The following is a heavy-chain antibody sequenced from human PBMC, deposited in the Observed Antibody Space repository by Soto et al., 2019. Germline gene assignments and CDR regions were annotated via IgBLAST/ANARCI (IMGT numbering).Heavy chain of an antibody. CDR1: GGTFSSYA. D-gene: IGHD1-7*01. CDR2: IIPIFATA. V-gene: IGHV1-69*01. Sequence: QVQLVQSGAEVKKPGSSGKFSCKSSGGTFSSYAISWVRQAPGQGLEWMGGIIPIFATANYAQKFQGRVTITADQSTSTTYMALSSLRSEDTAVYYCAKETGTTPNWFDPWGQGTLVTVSS. J-gene: IGHJ5*02. CDR3: AKETGTTPNWFDP.